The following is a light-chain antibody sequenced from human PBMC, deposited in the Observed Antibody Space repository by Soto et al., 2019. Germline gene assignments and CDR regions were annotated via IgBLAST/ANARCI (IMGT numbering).Light chain of an antibody. CDR2: GAA. CDR1: QSVRGSY. V-gene: IGKV3-20*01. CDR3: QQYGSSST. Sequence: EMVLTQSPGTLSLSPGERATLSFRASQSVRGSYLAWYQQKPGQAPRLLIFGAASRATGIPDRFSDRGSGTDFTLTISRLEPEDCAVYYCQQYGSSSTFGQGTKVESK. J-gene: IGKJ1*01.